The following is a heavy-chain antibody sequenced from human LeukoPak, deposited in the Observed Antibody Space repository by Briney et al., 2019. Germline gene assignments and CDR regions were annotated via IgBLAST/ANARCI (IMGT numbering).Heavy chain of an antibody. D-gene: IGHD6-19*01. CDR2: INPDGGSA. V-gene: IGHV1-46*01. Sequence: ASVKVSCKASGYTLTYCYMHWVRQAPGQGLEWMGIINPDGGSATFAQKFQGRVTMTSDASTSTVYMELSSLRSEDTAVYYCARGLQWLAGDFDYWGQGTLVTVSS. CDR1: GYTLTYCY. CDR3: ARGLQWLAGDFDY. J-gene: IGHJ4*02.